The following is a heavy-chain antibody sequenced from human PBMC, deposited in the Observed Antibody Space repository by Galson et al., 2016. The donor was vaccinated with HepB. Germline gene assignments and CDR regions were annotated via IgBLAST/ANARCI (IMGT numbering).Heavy chain of an antibody. V-gene: IGHV3-30-3*01. J-gene: IGHJ4*02. CDR2: ISYEGSNK. CDR3: ARAGGFGEFEYIF. Sequence: SLRLSCAASGFTFSSYAMHWVRQAPGKGLEWVAVISYEGSNKYYADSVKGRFTISRDNSKNTLYLQMNSLRAADTAVYYCARAGGFGEFEYIFWGQGTLVTVSS. D-gene: IGHD3-10*01. CDR1: GFTFSSYA.